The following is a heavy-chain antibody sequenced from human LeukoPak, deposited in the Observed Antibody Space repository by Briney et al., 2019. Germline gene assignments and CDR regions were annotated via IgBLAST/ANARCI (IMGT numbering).Heavy chain of an antibody. CDR2: IYYSGST. V-gene: IGHV4-39*01. D-gene: IGHD1-26*01. CDR1: GGSISSGSYY. Sequence: SETLSLTCTVSGGSISSGSYYWGWIRQPPGKGLEWIGSIYYSGSTYYNPSLKSRVTISVDTSKNQFSLKLSSVTAADTAVYYCARHEALSGSYGYWGQGTLVTVSS. J-gene: IGHJ4*02. CDR3: ARHEALSGSYGY.